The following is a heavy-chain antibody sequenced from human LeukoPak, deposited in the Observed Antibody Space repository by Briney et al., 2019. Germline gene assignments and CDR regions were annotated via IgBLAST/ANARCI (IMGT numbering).Heavy chain of an antibody. J-gene: IGHJ4*02. V-gene: IGHV5-51*01. CDR3: TRHLVYDYGDYGLDY. D-gene: IGHD4-17*01. CDR2: IYPGDSDT. Sequence: GESLKISCKGSGYSFTSYWIGWVRQMPGKGLEWMGIIYPGDSDTRYSPSFQGQVTISADKSISTAYLQWSSLKASDTAMYYCTRHLVYDYGDYGLDYWGQGTLVTVSS. CDR1: GYSFTSYW.